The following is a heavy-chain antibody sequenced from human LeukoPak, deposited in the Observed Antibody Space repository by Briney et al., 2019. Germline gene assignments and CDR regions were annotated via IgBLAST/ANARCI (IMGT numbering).Heavy chain of an antibody. D-gene: IGHD2-2*01. CDR1: GFTFSSYW. J-gene: IGHJ4*02. V-gene: IGHV3-7*01. CDR3: AREARDLGYCSSTSCYGGPGFDY. CDR2: IKQDGSEK. Sequence: PGGSLRLSCAASGFTFSSYWMSWVRQAPGKGLEWGANIKQDGSEKYYVDSVKGRFNISRDNAKNSLYLQMNSLRAEDTAVYYCAREARDLGYCSSTSCYGGPGFDYWGQGTLVTVSS.